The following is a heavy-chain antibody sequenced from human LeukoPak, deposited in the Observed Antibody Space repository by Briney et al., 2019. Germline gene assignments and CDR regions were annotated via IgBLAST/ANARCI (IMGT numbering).Heavy chain of an antibody. V-gene: IGHV4-59*12. Sequence: SETLSLTCTVSGGSISSYYWSWIRQPPGKGLEWIGYIYYSRSTNYNPSLKSRVTISVDTSKNQFSLKLSSVTAADTAVYYCAREKSSWSGLHAFDIWGQGTMVTVSS. CDR3: AREKSSWSGLHAFDI. D-gene: IGHD6-13*01. CDR2: IYYSRST. CDR1: GGSISSYY. J-gene: IGHJ3*02.